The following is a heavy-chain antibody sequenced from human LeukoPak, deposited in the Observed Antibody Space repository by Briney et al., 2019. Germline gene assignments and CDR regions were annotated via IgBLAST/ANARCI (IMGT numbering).Heavy chain of an antibody. CDR3: AREGGDSGYYYAAFDY. J-gene: IGHJ4*02. CDR1: GGSISSYY. V-gene: IGHV4-39*07. Sequence: ETLSLTCTVSGGSISSYYWGWIRQPPGKGLEWIGSIYYSGSTYYNPSLKSRVTISVDTSKNQFSLKLSSVTAADTAVYYCAREGGDSGYYYAAFDYWGQGTLVTVSS. D-gene: IGHD3-22*01. CDR2: IYYSGST.